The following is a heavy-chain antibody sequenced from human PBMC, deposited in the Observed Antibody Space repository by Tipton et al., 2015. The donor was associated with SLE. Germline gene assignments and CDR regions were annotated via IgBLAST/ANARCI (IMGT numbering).Heavy chain of an antibody. CDR3: TKTMYSGSYSEF. V-gene: IGHV3-74*01. CDR2: ISSDGTTT. J-gene: IGHJ4*02. D-gene: IGHD1-26*01. Sequence: SLRLSCAASGFTFSTYWMHWVRQAPGKGLVWLSRISSDGTTTSYADSVKGRFTISRDNAENTLYLQMNSLRDEDTAVYYCTKTMYSGSYSEFWGQGTLVTVSS. CDR1: GFTFSTYW.